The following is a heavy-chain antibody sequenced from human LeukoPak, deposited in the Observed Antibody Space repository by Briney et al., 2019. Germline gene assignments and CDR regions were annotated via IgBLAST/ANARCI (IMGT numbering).Heavy chain of an antibody. J-gene: IGHJ4*02. V-gene: IGHV4-31*11. D-gene: IGHD1-7*01. CDR2: IYYSGST. CDR1: GGSISSGGYY. Sequence: SGTQSLTCAVSGGSISSGGYYWSWIRQHPGKGLEWIGYIYYSGSTYYNPSLKSRVTISVDTSKNQFSLKLSSVTAADTAVYYCASFCITGTTVWWGQGTLVTVSS. CDR3: ASFCITGTTVW.